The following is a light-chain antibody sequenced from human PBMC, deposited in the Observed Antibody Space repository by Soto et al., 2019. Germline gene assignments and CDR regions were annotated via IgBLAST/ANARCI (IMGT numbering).Light chain of an antibody. CDR3: QKYYSVPFT. CDR1: QAIRNN. V-gene: IGKV1-27*01. CDR2: AAS. Sequence: DIQMTQSPLSLSASAGDKVTITCRASQAIRNNLAWYQQKPGKVPTLLIYAASTLQSGVPSRFSGSGSGTDFTLTISSLQPEDVATYYCQKYYSVPFTFCPGTKVEIK. J-gene: IGKJ3*01.